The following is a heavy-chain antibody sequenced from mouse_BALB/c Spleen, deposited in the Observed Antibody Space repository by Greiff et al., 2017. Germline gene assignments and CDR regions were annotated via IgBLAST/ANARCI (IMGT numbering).Heavy chain of an antibody. D-gene: IGHD1-1*01. CDR2: INPGSGGT. CDR3: ARAVVRGYAMDY. CDR1: GYAFTNYL. Sequence: QVQLKESGAELVRPGTSVKVSCKASGYAFTNYLIEWVKQRPGQGLEWIGVINPGSGGTNYNEKFKGKATLTADKSSSTAYMQLSSLTSDDSAVYFCARAVVRGYAMDYWGQGTSVTVSS. V-gene: IGHV1-54*01. J-gene: IGHJ4*01.